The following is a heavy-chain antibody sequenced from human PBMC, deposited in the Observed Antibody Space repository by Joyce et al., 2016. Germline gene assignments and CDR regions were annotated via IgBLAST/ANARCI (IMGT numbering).Heavy chain of an antibody. D-gene: IGHD1-26*01. CDR1: GFTFSSDS. CDR2: ISSSNDAM. V-gene: IGHV3-48*02. J-gene: IGHJ3*02. CDR3: ARDTSWTSYTGSWHAFDS. Sequence: EVQLLVSGGGLVQPGESRRLSCVASGFTFSSDSMNWVRQAPGQGREWVSYISSSNDAMQYAESMEGRFTISRDNAKNSLYLQMNSLRDEDTAVYYCARDTSWTSYTGSWHAFDSWGQGTMVTVAS.